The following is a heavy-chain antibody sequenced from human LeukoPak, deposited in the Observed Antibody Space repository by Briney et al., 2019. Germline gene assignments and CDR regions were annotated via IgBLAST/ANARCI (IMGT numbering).Heavy chain of an antibody. D-gene: IGHD3-22*01. Sequence: GGSLRLSCAASGFNFGTYWMSWVRQAPGKGLEWLANIRQDGSVKFYVDSVKGRFTISRDDAKSSLYLQMNSLRVEDTAVYYCASSHDSSGNDWGQGTLVTVSS. CDR2: IRQDGSVK. CDR1: GFNFGTYW. V-gene: IGHV3-7*01. CDR3: ASSHDSSGND. J-gene: IGHJ4*02.